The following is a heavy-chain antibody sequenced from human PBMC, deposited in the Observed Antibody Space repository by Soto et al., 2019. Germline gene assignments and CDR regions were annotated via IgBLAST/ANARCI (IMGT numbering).Heavy chain of an antibody. CDR2: ISGSGVIT. CDR1: GFTFSGYD. CDR3: ARRGPYYFDF. D-gene: IGHD3-10*01. V-gene: IGHV3-23*01. J-gene: IGHJ4*02. Sequence: GGSLRLSCAASGFTFSGYDMTWVRQAPGQGLQYISGISGSGVITYYPDSMRGRFIISRDNSKNILYLQVNILRAEDTAVYYCARRGPYYFDFWGQGTLVTVSS.